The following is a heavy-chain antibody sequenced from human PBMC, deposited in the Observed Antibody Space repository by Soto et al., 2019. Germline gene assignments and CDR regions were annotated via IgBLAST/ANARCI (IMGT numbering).Heavy chain of an antibody. V-gene: IGHV4-30-2*06. CDR2: IGHLENT. J-gene: IGHJ4*02. Sequence: QLRLQESGSGVVRTSETLSLTCTVSGVSITHGGFSWSWIRQSPGKGLEWIGYIGHLENTYFHPTFKSRLTMSIDRSKNQFSLNLSSVTAADRAVYYCARGGGNDPFDSWGQGVLVSVSS. CDR3: ARGGGNDPFDS. D-gene: IGHD5-12*01. CDR1: GVSITHGGFS.